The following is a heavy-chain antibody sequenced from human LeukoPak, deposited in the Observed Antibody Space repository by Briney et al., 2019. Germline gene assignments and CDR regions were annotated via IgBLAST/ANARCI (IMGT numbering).Heavy chain of an antibody. Sequence: SGTLSLTCTVSGGSISSSSYYWGWIRQPPGKGLEWIGSIYYSGSTYYNPSLKSRVTISVDTSKNQFSLKLSSVTAADTAVYYCARAHSRRWLQNNWFDPWGQGTLVTVSS. CDR1: GGSISSSSYY. CDR2: IYYSGST. V-gene: IGHV4-39*07. J-gene: IGHJ5*02. D-gene: IGHD5-24*01. CDR3: ARAHSRRWLQNNWFDP.